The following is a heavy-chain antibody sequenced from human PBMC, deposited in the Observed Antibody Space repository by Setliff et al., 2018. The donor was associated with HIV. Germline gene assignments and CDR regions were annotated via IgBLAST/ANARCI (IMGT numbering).Heavy chain of an antibody. V-gene: IGHV4-30-4*08. J-gene: IGHJ6*03. CDR2: IYYSGST. CDR1: GGSISSGGYY. Sequence: SETLSLTCTVSGGSISSGGYYWSWIRQHPGKGLEWIGYIYYSGSTYYNPSLKSRVTISVDTSKNQFSLKLSSVTAADTAVYYCAVLTHYYGSGSSGPTDYYYYMDVWGKGTTVTVSS. D-gene: IGHD3-10*01. CDR3: AVLTHYYGSGSSGPTDYYYYMDV.